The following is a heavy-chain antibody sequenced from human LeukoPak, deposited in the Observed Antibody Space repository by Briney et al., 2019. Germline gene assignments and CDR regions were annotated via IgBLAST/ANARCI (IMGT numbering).Heavy chain of an antibody. CDR3: ARGKILYPSYYMDV. J-gene: IGHJ6*03. CDR1: GGTFSIYA. V-gene: IGHV1-69*13. D-gene: IGHD2/OR15-2a*01. CDR2: IIPIYGTT. Sequence: GASVKVSCKASGGTFSIYAFTWVRQAPGQGLEWVGGIIPIYGTTNYAQRFQGRVTITADESTSTAYMELNSLRSEDTAVYYCARGKILYPSYYMDVWGKGTTVTVSS.